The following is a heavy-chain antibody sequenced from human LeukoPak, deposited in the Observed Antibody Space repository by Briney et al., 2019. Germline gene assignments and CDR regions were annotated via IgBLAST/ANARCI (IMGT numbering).Heavy chain of an antibody. Sequence: ASVTVSCKASGGTFSSYAISWVRQAPGQGLEWMGGIIPIFGTANYAQKFQGRVTITADESTSTAYMELSSLRSEDTAVYYCARDYYDSSGYGYDAFDIWGQGTMVTVSS. CDR1: GGTFSSYA. V-gene: IGHV1-69*13. CDR3: ARDYYDSSGYGYDAFDI. D-gene: IGHD3-22*01. CDR2: IIPIFGTA. J-gene: IGHJ3*02.